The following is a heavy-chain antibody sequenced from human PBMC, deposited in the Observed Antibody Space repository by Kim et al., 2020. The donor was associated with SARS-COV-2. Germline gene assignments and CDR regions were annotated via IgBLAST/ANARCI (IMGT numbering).Heavy chain of an antibody. D-gene: IGHD1-7*01. CDR3: ARDLNWNYGANWFDP. V-gene: IGHV3-30*07. Sequence: DSVKGRFTISRDNSKNTLYLQMNSLRAEDTAVYYCARDLNWNYGANWFDPWGQGTLVTVSS. J-gene: IGHJ5*02.